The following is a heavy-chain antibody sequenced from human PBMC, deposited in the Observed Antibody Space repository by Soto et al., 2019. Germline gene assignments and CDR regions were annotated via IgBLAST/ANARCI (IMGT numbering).Heavy chain of an antibody. V-gene: IGHV3-11*01. CDR2: IGSSGLSV. J-gene: IGHJ6*03. CDR3: ARDLRQLLSHNYYYYYLDV. D-gene: IGHD2-2*01. Sequence: QVHLVESGGGLVKPGGSLRLSCAASGFTFSDYQMSWIRQAPGKGLEWVSYIGSSGLSVYYEDSVKGRFTISRDNANKSLYLQMNSLRAEDSAVYYCARDLRQLLSHNYYYYYLDVWGKGTTVSVSS. CDR1: GFTFSDYQ.